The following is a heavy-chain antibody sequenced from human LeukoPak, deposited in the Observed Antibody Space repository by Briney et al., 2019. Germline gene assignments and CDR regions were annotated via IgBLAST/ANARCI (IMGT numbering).Heavy chain of an antibody. CDR2: IYPSSGGT. Sequence: ASVKVSCKASGHNFIIYYMHWVRPAPGQGLEWMGWIYPSSGGTKYAQKFQGRVTMTRDTSISTAYMELSRLTSDDTAVYYCARQSDLGQFDLWGRGTLVTVSS. CDR1: GHNFIIYY. CDR3: ARQSDLGQFDL. D-gene: IGHD7-27*01. V-gene: IGHV1-2*02. J-gene: IGHJ2*01.